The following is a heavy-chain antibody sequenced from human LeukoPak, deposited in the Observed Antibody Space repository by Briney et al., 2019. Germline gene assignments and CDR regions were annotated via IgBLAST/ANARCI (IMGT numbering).Heavy chain of an antibody. J-gene: IGHJ4*02. CDR3: TRDLGLLTASTVGGFDY. D-gene: IGHD3-9*01. Sequence: GGSLRLSCAASGFTFSSSAMSWVRQAPGKGLEWVSSISGSGSGGSTYYADSVKGRFTISRDNSKNTLYLQMNSLRAEDTAVYYCTRDLGLLTASTVGGFDYWGQGTLVTVSS. CDR1: GFTFSSSA. V-gene: IGHV3-23*01. CDR2: ISGSGSGGST.